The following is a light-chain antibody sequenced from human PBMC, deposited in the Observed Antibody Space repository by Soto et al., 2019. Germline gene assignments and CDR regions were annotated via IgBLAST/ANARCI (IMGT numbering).Light chain of an antibody. V-gene: IGKV3-15*01. Sequence: EIVVTQSPATLSVSPGERATLSCRASQSVRNNLAWYQQKPGQAPSLLIYGASTRATGIPARFRGSGSGTEFTLTISSLQSEDFAVYFCHQYTNWPRTFGQGTRLEIK. CDR3: HQYTNWPRT. J-gene: IGKJ5*01. CDR1: QSVRNN. CDR2: GAS.